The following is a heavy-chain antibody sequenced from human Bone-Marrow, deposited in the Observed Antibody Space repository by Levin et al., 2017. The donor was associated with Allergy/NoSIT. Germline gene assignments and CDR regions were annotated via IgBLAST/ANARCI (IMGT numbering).Heavy chain of an antibody. Sequence: VASVKVSCKVSGYTFTEVSMQWVRQSPGKGLEWIGGYDPENAETIYGQKFQGRVTMTEDTSRDTAYMELSRLSFDDTAVYYCARGVMIRLGGVIASYGLDVWGQGTTVTVSS. CDR2: YDPENAET. J-gene: IGHJ6*02. CDR1: GYTFTEVS. CDR3: ARGVMIRLGGVIASYGLDV. D-gene: IGHD3-16*02. V-gene: IGHV1-24*01.